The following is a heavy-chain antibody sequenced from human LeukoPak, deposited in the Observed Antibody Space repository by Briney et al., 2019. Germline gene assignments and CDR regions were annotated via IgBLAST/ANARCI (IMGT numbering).Heavy chain of an antibody. D-gene: IGHD3-10*01. Sequence: ASVKVSCKASGYTFTSYDINWVRQATGQGLEWMGWMNPNSGNTGYALKFQGRVTMTRNTSISTAFMELSSLRSEDTAVYYCARGLLWFGELFYYFDYWGQGTLVTVSS. J-gene: IGHJ4*02. CDR2: MNPNSGNT. CDR3: ARGLLWFGELFYYFDY. CDR1: GYTFTSYD. V-gene: IGHV1-8*01.